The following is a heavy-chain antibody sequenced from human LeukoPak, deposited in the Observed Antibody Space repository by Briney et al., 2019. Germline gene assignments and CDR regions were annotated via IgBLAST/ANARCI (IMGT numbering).Heavy chain of an antibody. CDR1: GGSVSSGSYY. D-gene: IGHD6-13*01. CDR2: IYYSGST. Sequence: SETLSLTCTVSGGSVSSGSYYWSWIRQPPGKGLEWIGYIYYSGSTNYNPSLKSRVTISVDTPKNQFSLKLSSVTAADTAVYYCAREYPIAAAGHFDYWGQGTLVTVSS. V-gene: IGHV4-61*01. J-gene: IGHJ4*02. CDR3: AREYPIAAAGHFDY.